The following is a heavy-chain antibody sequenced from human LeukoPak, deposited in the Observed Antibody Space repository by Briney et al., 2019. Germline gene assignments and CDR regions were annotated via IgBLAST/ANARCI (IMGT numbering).Heavy chain of an antibody. V-gene: IGHV4-31*11. D-gene: IGHD2-2*01. CDR3: ATPYCSSISCLDVFNM. Sequence: SQTLSLTCDVSGVSVSDGRYYWTWIRQLPGKGLEWIAYKYYSGSAKYNPSLKSRLTISIDTSKNQFSLQPSSVTAADTATYYCATPYCSSISCLDVFNMWGQGTRVTVSS. CDR2: KYYSGSA. J-gene: IGHJ3*02. CDR1: GVSVSDGRYY.